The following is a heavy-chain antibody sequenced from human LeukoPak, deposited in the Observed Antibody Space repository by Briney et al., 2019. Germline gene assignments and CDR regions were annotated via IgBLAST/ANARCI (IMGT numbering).Heavy chain of an antibody. CDR2: ISAYNGNT. CDR3: ATPYCSSTSCLDHYYGMDV. Sequence: ASVKVSCKASGYTFTSYGISRVRQAPGQGLEWMGWISAYNGNTNYAQKLQGRVTMTTDTSTSTAYMELRSLRSDDTAVYYCATPYCSSTSCLDHYYGMDVWGQGTTVTVSS. J-gene: IGHJ6*02. V-gene: IGHV1-18*01. D-gene: IGHD2-2*01. CDR1: GYTFTSYG.